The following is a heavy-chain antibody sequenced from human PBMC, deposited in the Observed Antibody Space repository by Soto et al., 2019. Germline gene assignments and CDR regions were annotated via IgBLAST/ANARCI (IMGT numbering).Heavy chain of an antibody. CDR3: ARHGSNSGSYSEYFQH. J-gene: IGHJ1*01. CDR1: GGSISSSTYF. Sequence: QLQLQESGPGLVKASETLSLTCTVSGGSISSSTYFWGWIRQPPGKGLEWIGSIDYSGTTYYNTSLRTRAAISVDTSKNQFSLKRSSVTAADTAVYYCARHGSNSGSYSEYFQHWGQGTLVTVSS. D-gene: IGHD1-26*01. V-gene: IGHV4-39*01. CDR2: IDYSGTT.